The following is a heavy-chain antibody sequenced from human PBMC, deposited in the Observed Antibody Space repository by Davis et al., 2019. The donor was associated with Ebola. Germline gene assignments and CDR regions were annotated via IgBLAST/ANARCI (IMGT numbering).Heavy chain of an antibody. CDR2: ISGSGGST. J-gene: IGHJ6*02. CDR3: AKQKLPTTVTTPYYYYYGMDV. CDR1: GFTFSSYA. D-gene: IGHD4-11*01. V-gene: IGHV3-23*01. Sequence: GESLKISCAASGFTFSSYAMSWVRQAPGKGLEWVSAISGSGGSTYYADSVKGRFTISRDNSKHTLYLQMNSLRAEDTAVYYCAKQKLPTTVTTPYYYYYGMDVWGQGTTVTVSS.